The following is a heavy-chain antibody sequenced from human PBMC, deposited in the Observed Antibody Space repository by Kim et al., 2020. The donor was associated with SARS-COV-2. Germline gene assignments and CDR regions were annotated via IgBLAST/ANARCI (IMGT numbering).Heavy chain of an antibody. J-gene: IGHJ5*01. CDR3: ARGGQRVLRYFDWFVY. V-gene: IGHV4-34*01. Sequence: SETLSLTCAVYGGSFSGYYWSWIRQPPGKGLEWIGEINHSGSTNYNPSLKSRVTISVDTSKNQFSLKLSSVTAADTAVYYCARGGQRVLRYFDWFVYWGQGTLVTVSS. D-gene: IGHD3-9*01. CDR2: INHSGST. CDR1: GGSFSGYY.